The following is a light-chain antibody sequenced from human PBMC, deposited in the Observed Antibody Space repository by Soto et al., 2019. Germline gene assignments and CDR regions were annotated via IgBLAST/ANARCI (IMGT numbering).Light chain of an antibody. CDR2: DAS. V-gene: IGKV3-11*01. CDR3: HLRSNWPRT. CDR1: QSVGSY. Sequence: EVVLTQSPATLSLAPEQRATLSCRASQSVGSYLAWYQQKPGQAPRRLIYDASNRATDIPDRFSGSGSGTDFTVTIGSLEPEDFAVYYCHLRSNWPRTFGQGTKLEIK. J-gene: IGKJ2*01.